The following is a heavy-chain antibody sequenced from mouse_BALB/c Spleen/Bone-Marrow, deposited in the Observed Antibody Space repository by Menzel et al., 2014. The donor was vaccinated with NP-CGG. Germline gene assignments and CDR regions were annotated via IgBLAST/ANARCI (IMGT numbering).Heavy chain of an antibody. V-gene: IGHV14-3*02. CDR3: ARWEYYAMDY. D-gene: IGHD4-1*01. CDR2: IDPANGNT. CDR1: GFKIKDTY. Sequence: VQLQQPGAELVKPGASVKLSCTASGFKIKDTYMHWVKQRPEQGLEWIGRIDPANGNTKYDPKFQGKATITADTSSNTAYLQLSSLTSEDTAVYYCARWEYYAMDYWGQGTSVTVSS. J-gene: IGHJ4*01.